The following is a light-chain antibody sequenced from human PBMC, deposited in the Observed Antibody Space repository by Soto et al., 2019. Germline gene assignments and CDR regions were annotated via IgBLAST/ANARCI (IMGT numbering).Light chain of an antibody. CDR2: DAF. CDR3: QQNYSTPLA. CDR1: QDIRNY. J-gene: IGKJ4*01. Sequence: DIQMTQSPSSLSASVGDRVTITCQATQDIRNYLNWYQQKPGKVPKVLIYDAFNLQTGVSSRFSGSGSGTDFTLTISSLQLEDFATYYCQQNYSTPLAFGGGTKVDIK. V-gene: IGKV1-39*01.